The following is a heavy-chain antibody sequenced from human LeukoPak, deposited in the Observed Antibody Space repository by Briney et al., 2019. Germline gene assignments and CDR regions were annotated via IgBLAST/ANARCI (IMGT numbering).Heavy chain of an antibody. CDR3: ARVGDCGRASCYAIDY. J-gene: IGHJ4*02. V-gene: IGHV3-66*01. CDR1: GFTVSSNY. Sequence: GGSLRLSCAASGFTVSSNYMSWVRQAPGKGLEWVSIIYSGGSTYYTDSVRGRFIISRDIPKNTLYLQMNRLRAEDTAVYYCARVGDCGRASCYAIDYWGQGTLVTVSS. CDR2: IYSGGST. D-gene: IGHD2-2*01.